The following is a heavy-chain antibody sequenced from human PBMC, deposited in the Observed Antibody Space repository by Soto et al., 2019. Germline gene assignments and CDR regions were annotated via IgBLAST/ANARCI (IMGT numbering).Heavy chain of an antibody. J-gene: IGHJ6*02. CDR2: ISSSGSTI. D-gene: IGHD5-12*01. Sequence: GGSLRLSCAASGFTFSSYEMNWVRQAPGKGLEWVSYISSSGSTIYHADSVKGRFTISRDNAKNSLYLQMNSLRAEDTAVYYCARDQWLRSLPNPDYYYGMDVWGQGTTVTVS. CDR1: GFTFSSYE. V-gene: IGHV3-48*03. CDR3: ARDQWLRSLPNPDYYYGMDV.